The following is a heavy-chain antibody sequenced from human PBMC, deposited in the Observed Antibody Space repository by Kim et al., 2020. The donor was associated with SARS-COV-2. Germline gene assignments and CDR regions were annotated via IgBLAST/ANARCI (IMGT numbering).Heavy chain of an antibody. CDR1: GFTFSNAW. CDR3: STGGKGYGMDV. V-gene: IGHV3-15*01. Sequence: GGSLRLSCAASGFTFSNAWMSWVRQAPGKGLEWVGRIKKKADGGKIDYAEPVKGRFTISRDDSSNTLYLQMNSLKSEDTAVYYCSTGGKGYGMDVWGQGTTVTVSS. CDR2: IKKKADGGKI. J-gene: IGHJ6*02.